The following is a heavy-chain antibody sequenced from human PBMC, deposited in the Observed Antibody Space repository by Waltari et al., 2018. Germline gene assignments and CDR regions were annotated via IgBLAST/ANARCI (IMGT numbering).Heavy chain of an antibody. CDR3: ARGVRAYYYYYMDV. CDR1: GGSISSYY. Sequence: QVQLQESGPGLVKPSETLSLTCTVSGGSISSYYWSWIRQPPGKGLEWIGYIYYSGSTNYNPSLKSRVTISVDTSKNQFSLKLSSVTAADTAVYYCARGVRAYYYYYMDVWGKGTTVTISS. V-gene: IGHV4-59*01. J-gene: IGHJ6*03. CDR2: IYYSGST.